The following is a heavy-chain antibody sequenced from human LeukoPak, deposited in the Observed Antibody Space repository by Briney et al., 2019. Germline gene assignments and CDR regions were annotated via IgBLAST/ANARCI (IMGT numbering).Heavy chain of an antibody. CDR3: ASLGSGSYFSFKYFQH. D-gene: IGHD1-26*01. CDR1: GGSISSYY. J-gene: IGHJ1*01. V-gene: IGHV4-59*08. CDR2: IYYSGST. Sequence: PSETLSLTCTVSGGSISSYYWSWIRQPPGKGLEWIGYIYYSGSTNYNPSLKSRVTISVDTSKNQFSLKLSSVTAADTAVYYCASLGSGSYFSFKYFQHRGQGTLVTVSS.